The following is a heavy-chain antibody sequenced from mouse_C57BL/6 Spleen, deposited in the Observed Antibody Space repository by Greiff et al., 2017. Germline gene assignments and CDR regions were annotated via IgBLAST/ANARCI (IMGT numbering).Heavy chain of an antibody. V-gene: IGHV5-6*01. CDR2: ISRGGSYT. D-gene: IGHD1-1*01. CDR3: SRHRDYGSSYYYAMDY. CDR1: GFTFSSYG. J-gene: IGHJ4*01. Sequence: EVLLVESGGDLVKPGGSLKLSCAASGFTFSSYGMSWVRQTPDKRLEWVATISRGGSYTYYPDSVKGRFTISRANAKKTLNLQMSSLKAEDTAMYDGSRHRDYGSSYYYAMDYWGQGTSVTVSS.